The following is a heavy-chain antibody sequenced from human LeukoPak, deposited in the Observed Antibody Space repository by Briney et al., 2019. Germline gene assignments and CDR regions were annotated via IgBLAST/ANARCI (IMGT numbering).Heavy chain of an antibody. J-gene: IGHJ3*02. Sequence: ASVKVSCKASGYTFTSYYMHWVRQAPGQGLEWMGIINPGGGSTTYAQKFQGRVTMTRDMSTSTVYMELSSLRSDDTAVYYCAKGEPQWHEAFDIWGQGTMVTVSS. D-gene: IGHD6-19*01. V-gene: IGHV1-46*01. CDR2: INPGGGST. CDR3: AKGEPQWHEAFDI. CDR1: GYTFTSYY.